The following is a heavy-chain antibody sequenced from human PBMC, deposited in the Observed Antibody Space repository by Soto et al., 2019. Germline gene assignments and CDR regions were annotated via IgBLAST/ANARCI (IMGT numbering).Heavy chain of an antibody. J-gene: IGHJ6*02. CDR1: GGTFSSYA. D-gene: IGHD2-2*01. CDR2: IIPIFGTA. CDR3: ARGRRGYCISTSCPRYGMDV. Sequence: QVQLVQSGAEVKKPGSSVKVSCKASGGTFSSYAISWVRQAPGQGLEWMGGIIPIFGTANYAQKFQGRVTITADEPTSTAYMELSSLRSEETAVYYCARGRRGYCISTSCPRYGMDVWGQGTTVTVSS. V-gene: IGHV1-69*12.